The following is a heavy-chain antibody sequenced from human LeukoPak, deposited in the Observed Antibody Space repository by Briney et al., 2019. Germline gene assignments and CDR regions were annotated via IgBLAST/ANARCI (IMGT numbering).Heavy chain of an antibody. V-gene: IGHV4-30-2*01. CDR1: GGSISSGGYY. Sequence: SETLSLTCTVSGGSISSGGYYWSWIRQPPGKGLEWIGYIYHSGSTYYNPSLKSRVTISVDRSKNQFSLKLSSVTAADTAVYYCAREEGYCSSTSCYTGYFQHWGQGTLVTVSS. D-gene: IGHD2-2*02. CDR2: IYHSGST. CDR3: AREEGYCSSTSCYTGYFQH. J-gene: IGHJ1*01.